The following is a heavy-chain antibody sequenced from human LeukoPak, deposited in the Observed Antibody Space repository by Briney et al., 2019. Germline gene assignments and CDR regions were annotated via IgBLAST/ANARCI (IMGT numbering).Heavy chain of an antibody. J-gene: IGHJ4*02. Sequence: SETLSLTCNVSGGSISSANMYWSWIRHPPGKGLEWIGYISYSGSTYYNASLKSRVTISFDTSNNRFSLKLTSMTAADTAIYFCARVDMATIFDYWGQGALVTVSS. CDR3: ARVDMATIFDY. CDR2: ISYSGST. V-gene: IGHV4-30-4*01. D-gene: IGHD5-24*01. CDR1: GGSISSANMY.